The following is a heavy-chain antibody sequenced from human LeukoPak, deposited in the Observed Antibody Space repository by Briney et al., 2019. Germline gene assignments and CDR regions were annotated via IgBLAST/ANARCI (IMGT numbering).Heavy chain of an antibody. Sequence: GXVKLSCKASGYTFTTYYMHWVRQAPGQGVERMGLIYPLVPSPPYAQNFQARVTMTMHTSTSTVYIELSILRSDDTAVYYCARDYGYYVNWFDPWGQGTLVTVSS. CDR3: ARDYGYYVNWFDP. V-gene: IGHV1-46*01. CDR1: GYTFTTYY. CDR2: IYPLVPSP. J-gene: IGHJ5*02. D-gene: IGHD5-18*01.